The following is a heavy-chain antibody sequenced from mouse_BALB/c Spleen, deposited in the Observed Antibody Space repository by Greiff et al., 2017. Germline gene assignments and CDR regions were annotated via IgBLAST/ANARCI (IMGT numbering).Heavy chain of an antibody. D-gene: IGHD2-3*01. CDR1: GFTFSSYA. CDR3: ARDYDGNGAWFAY. V-gene: IGHV5-9-4*01. Sequence: EVHLVESGGGLVKPGGSLKLSCAASGFTFSSYAMSWVRQSPEKRLEWVAEISSGGSYTYYPDTVTGRFTISRDNAKNTLYLEMSSLRSEDTAMYYCARDYDGNGAWFAYWGQGTLVTVSA. CDR2: ISSGGSYT. J-gene: IGHJ3*01.